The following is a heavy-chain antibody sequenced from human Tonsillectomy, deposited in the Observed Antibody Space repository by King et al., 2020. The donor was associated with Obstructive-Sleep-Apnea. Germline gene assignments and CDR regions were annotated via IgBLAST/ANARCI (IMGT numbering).Heavy chain of an antibody. J-gene: IGHJ5*02. CDR3: ARGGSYQNWFDP. CDR1: GGSISSGDYY. V-gene: IGHV4-30-4*01. CDR2: IYYSGST. Sequence: QLQESGPGLVKPSQTLSLTCTVSGGSISSGDYYWSWIRQPPGKGLEWIGYIYYSGSTHYNPSLKSRVHISVDTSKNQFSLKLSSVTAADTAVYYCARGGSYQNWFDPWGQGTLVTVSS. D-gene: IGHD3-16*01.